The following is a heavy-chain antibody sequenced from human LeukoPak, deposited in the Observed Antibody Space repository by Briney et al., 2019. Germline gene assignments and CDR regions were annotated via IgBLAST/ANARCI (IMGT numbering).Heavy chain of an antibody. CDR3: ARHPPDYYDSSGVDY. CDR2: ISHSGSA. V-gene: IGHV4-38-2*02. D-gene: IGHD3-22*01. J-gene: IGHJ4*02. Sequence: SETLSLTCSVSGYSISSGYYWVWIRQPPGRGLEWIGSISHSGSAYYNPSLKSRVTISVDTSKNQFSLKLSSVTAADTAVYYCARHPPDYYDSSGVDYWGQGTLVTVSS. CDR1: GYSISSGYY.